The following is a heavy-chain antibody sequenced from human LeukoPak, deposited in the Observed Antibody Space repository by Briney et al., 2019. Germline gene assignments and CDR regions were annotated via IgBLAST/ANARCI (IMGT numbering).Heavy chain of an antibody. J-gene: IGHJ4*02. CDR1: GGSFSGYY. Sequence: SETLSLTCAVYGGSFSGYYWSWIRQPPGKGLEWIGEINHSGSTNYNPSLKSRVTMSVDTSKNQFSLNLTSVTAADTAVYYCARGRRVVTTAEYYFDYWGQGTLVTVSS. CDR3: ARGRRVVTTAEYYFDY. D-gene: IGHD4-11*01. CDR2: INHSGST. V-gene: IGHV4-34*01.